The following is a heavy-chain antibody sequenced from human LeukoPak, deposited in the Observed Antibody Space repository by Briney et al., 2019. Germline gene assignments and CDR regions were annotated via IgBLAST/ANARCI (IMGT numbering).Heavy chain of an antibody. J-gene: IGHJ4*02. Sequence: SVKVSCKASGGTFSSYAISWVRQAPGQGLEWMGGIIPIFGTANYAQKLQGRVTMTTDTSTSTAYMELRSLRSDDTAVYYCASTHCSDGSCYWSSLDYWGQGKLVTVSS. CDR1: GGTFSSYA. V-gene: IGHV1-69*05. CDR2: IIPIFGTA. D-gene: IGHD2-15*01. CDR3: ASTHCSDGSCYWSSLDY.